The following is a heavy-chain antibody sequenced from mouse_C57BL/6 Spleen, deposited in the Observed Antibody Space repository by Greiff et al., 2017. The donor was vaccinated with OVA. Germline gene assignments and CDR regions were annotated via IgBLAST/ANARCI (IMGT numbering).Heavy chain of an antibody. J-gene: IGHJ2*01. CDR2: INPSTGGT. Sequence: EVQLQQSGPELVKPGASVKISCKASGYSFTGYYMNWVKQSPEKSLEWIGEINPSTGGTTYNQKFKAKATLTVDKSSSTAYMQLKSLTSEDSAVYYCARPYFDYWGQGTTLTVSS. V-gene: IGHV1-42*01. CDR1: GYSFTGYY. CDR3: ARPYFDY.